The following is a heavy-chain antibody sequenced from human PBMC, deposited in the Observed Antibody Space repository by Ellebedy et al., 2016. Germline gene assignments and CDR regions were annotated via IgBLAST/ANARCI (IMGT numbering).Heavy chain of an antibody. D-gene: IGHD3-3*01. CDR3: TRDGSEWSRDY. V-gene: IGHV3-69-1*01. J-gene: IGHJ4*02. Sequence: GESLKISXAASGFSFNDRGMTWVRQAPGKGLEWVATISSGRNGYYAGSVKGRFTISRDNGKNLVFLQMNNLRVDDTALYYCTRDGSEWSRDYWGQGTLVTVSS. CDR1: GFSFNDRG. CDR2: ISSGRNG.